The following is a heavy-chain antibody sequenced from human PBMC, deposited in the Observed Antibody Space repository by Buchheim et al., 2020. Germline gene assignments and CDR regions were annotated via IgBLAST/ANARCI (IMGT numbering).Heavy chain of an antibody. CDR1: GFTFSSYG. J-gene: IGHJ6*02. CDR3: TRVHITETTGYYYGMDV. D-gene: IGHD1-7*01. Sequence: QVQLVESGGGVVQPGRSLRLSCAASGFTFSSYGMHWVRQAPGKGLEWVAVIWYDGSNKYYSDSVKGRFTISRDNSKNTLYLQRNSLRAEDTAVYYCTRVHITETTGYYYGMDVWGQGTT. V-gene: IGHV3-33*01. CDR2: IWYDGSNK.